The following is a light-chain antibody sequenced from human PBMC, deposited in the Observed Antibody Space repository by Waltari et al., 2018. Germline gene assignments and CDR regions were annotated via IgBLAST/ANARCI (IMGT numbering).Light chain of an antibody. V-gene: IGKV1-39*01. CDR2: AVS. J-gene: IGKJ1*01. CDR3: QQSYAIPLA. Sequence: DIQMTQSPSSLSASVGDRVTITCRASERIGTYLNLYQQKPGKAPNLLIYAVSNLPSAVPSRFSASGSERYISLTISSLQPEDSATYYCQQSYAIPLAFGQGTKVEIK. CDR1: ERIGTY.